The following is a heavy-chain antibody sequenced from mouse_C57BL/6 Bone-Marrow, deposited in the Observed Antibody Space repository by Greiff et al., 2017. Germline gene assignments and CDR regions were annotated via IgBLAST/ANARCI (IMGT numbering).Heavy chain of an antibody. D-gene: IGHD2-4*01. J-gene: IGHJ4*01. Sequence: EVTVVESGGGLVKPGGSLKLSCAASGFTFSDYGMHWVRQAPEKGLEWVAYISSGSSTIYYADTVKGRFTISRDNAKNTLFLQMTSLRSEDTAMYYCARPYYDYDGAMDYWGQGTSVTVSS. CDR3: ARPYYDYDGAMDY. CDR1: GFTFSDYG. V-gene: IGHV5-17*01. CDR2: ISSGSSTI.